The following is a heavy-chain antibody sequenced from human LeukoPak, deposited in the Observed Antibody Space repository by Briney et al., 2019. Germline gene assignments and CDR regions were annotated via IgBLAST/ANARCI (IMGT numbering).Heavy chain of an antibody. D-gene: IGHD1-1*01. CDR3: ARDPFNWSFDY. V-gene: IGHV1-2*06. CDR2: INPNSGGT. CDR1: GYTLTELS. Sequence: ASVKVSCKVSGYTLTELSMHWVRQAPGQGLEWMGQINPNSGGTNYAQKFQGSVTMTRDTSISTAYMELSRLRSDDTAVYYCARDPFNWSFDYWGQGTLVTVSS. J-gene: IGHJ4*02.